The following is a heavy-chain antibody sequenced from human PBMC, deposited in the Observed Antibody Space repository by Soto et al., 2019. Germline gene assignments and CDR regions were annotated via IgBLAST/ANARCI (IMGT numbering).Heavy chain of an antibody. CDR3: ARILGYDSIAFYSYVMDF. D-gene: IGHD3-22*01. CDR1: GGTLSDYA. CDR2: IIPVFGSA. V-gene: IGHV1-69*06. J-gene: IGHJ6*02. Sequence: SVKVSCKTSGGTLSDYAISWVGQAPGQGLEWMGCIIPVFGSANYPQNFQGRVTITADKSTSTVYMELSSLRSEDTAVYYCARILGYDSIAFYSYVMDFLSQRSTVTVSS.